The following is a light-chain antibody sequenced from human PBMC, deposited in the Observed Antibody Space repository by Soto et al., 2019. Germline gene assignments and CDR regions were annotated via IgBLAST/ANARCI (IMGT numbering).Light chain of an antibody. CDR3: SSYTSSSTRV. Sequence: QSVLTQPPSVSGAPGQRVIISCAGSSSNIGAGYDVHWYQHRPGTAPKLMIYEVRNRPSGVSNRFSGSKSGNTASLTISGLQAEDDADYYCSSYTSSSTRVFGGGTQLTVL. J-gene: IGLJ3*02. CDR1: SSNIGAGYD. V-gene: IGLV1-40*01. CDR2: EVR.